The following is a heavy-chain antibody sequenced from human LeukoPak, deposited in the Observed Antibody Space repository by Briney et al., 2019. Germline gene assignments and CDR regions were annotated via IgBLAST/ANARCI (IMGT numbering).Heavy chain of an antibody. D-gene: IGHD3-3*01. CDR3: ARAPSGFWSGYCDY. Sequence: PGGSLRLSCAASGFTFSSYNMNWVRQAPGKGLEWVSYISTSSGSIHYAGSVKGRFTISRDNAKNSLYLQMNSLRAEDTAVYYCARAPSGFWSGYCDYWGQGTLVTVSS. CDR1: GFTFSSYN. V-gene: IGHV3-48*01. CDR2: ISTSSGSI. J-gene: IGHJ4*02.